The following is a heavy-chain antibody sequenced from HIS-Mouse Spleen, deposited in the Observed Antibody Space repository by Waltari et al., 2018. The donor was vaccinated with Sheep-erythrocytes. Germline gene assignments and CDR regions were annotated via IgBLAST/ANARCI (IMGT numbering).Heavy chain of an antibody. Sequence: QVQLVESGGGVVQPGRSLRLSCAAAGFTFSSYGMPWVRQAPGKVLGGLEVISYDGSNKYYADSVKGRFTISRDNSKNTLYLQMNSLRAEDTAVYYCAKVRTVNYWYFDLWGRGTLVTVSS. D-gene: IGHD1-1*01. CDR3: AKVRTVNYWYFDL. CDR2: ISYDGSNK. CDR1: GFTFSSYG. J-gene: IGHJ2*01. V-gene: IGHV3-30*18.